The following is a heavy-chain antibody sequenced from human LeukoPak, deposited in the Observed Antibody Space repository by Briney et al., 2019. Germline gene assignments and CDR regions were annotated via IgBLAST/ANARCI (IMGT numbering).Heavy chain of an antibody. Sequence: GGSLRLSCAASGFTFTNSAMSWVRQAPGKGLEWVSTIAGGAAGPYYADSVKGRFTISRDNSKNTLYLRMDSPRAEDTAVYYCVTIATAAHYFDYWGQGTLVTVSS. CDR2: IAGGAAGP. CDR3: VTIATAAHYFDY. D-gene: IGHD6-13*01. V-gene: IGHV3-23*01. CDR1: GFTFTNSA. J-gene: IGHJ4*02.